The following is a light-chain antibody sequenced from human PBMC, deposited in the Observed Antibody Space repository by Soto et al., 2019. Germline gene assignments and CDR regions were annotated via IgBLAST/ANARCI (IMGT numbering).Light chain of an antibody. CDR3: MQGTHRPTT. V-gene: IGKV2-30*01. Sequence: DFVMTQSPLTLAVTLGEPASISCRSSQGLVYSDGNTYLNWFQQRPGQSPRRLIYKVSNRDSGVPDRFRASGSGTDFALKISRVAAEDVGVYYCMQGTHRPTTFGQGTRLEIK. CDR2: KVS. CDR1: QGLVYSDGNTY. J-gene: IGKJ5*01.